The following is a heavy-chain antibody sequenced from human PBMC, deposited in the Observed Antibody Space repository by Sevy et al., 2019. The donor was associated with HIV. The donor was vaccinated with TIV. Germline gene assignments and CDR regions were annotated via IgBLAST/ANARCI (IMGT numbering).Heavy chain of an antibody. CDR1: GLTFGSDS. J-gene: IGHJ4*02. Sequence: GGSLRLSFVGSGLTFGSDSMNWFRRAPGKGLEGLAYISSSSRTIYYADSVGGRFTISRDNDKKSVFLQMNNLRDEDSATYYCARDVDTPFVRSFDSWGQGTLVTISS. CDR2: ISSSSRTI. CDR3: ARDVDTPFVRSFDS. V-gene: IGHV3-48*02. D-gene: IGHD5-18*01.